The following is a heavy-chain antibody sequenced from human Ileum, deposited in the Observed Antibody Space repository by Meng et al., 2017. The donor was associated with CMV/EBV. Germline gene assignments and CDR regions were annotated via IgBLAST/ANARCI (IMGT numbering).Heavy chain of an antibody. CDR1: GFTFSSYA. J-gene: IGHJ4*02. D-gene: IGHD2-2*01. CDR3: ARDPPYCSSTSCLSFGY. Sequence: GGSLRLSCAASGFTFSSYAMHWVRQAPGKGLEWVAVISYNGSNKYYADSVEGRFTISRDNAKNSLYLQMNSLRAEDTAVYYCARDPPYCSSTSCLSFGYWGQGTLVTVSS. CDR2: ISYNGSNK. V-gene: IGHV3-30*04.